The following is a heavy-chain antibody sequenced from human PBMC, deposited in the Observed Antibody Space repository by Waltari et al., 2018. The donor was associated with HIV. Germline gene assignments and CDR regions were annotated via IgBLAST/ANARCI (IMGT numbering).Heavy chain of an antibody. J-gene: IGHJ3*02. V-gene: IGHV5-51*01. CDR2: IYPGDSDA. CDR1: GNNFAGYW. CDR3: ARRKGDYRTAFDI. Sequence: EEKLVQSGAEVKEPGESLKLSCKSLGNNFAGYWVGWVRQMPGKGLEWMGFIYPGDSDAVYSPSFQGRVIMSTDSSISTVYLQWSSLRASDTAMYYCARRKGDYRTAFDIWGQGTMVTASS. D-gene: IGHD4-17*01.